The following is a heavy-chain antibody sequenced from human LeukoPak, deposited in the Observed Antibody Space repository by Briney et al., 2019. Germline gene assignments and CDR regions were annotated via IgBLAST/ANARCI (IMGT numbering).Heavy chain of an antibody. J-gene: IGHJ4*02. D-gene: IGHD6-6*01. Sequence: GASVKVSCKASGYTFANYDINWVRRAAGQGLEWMGWMNPNSGNTGYAQKFQGRVTITRDTSINTAYMELSSLRSEDTAVYYCARGSSSSWGGRDDYWGQGTLVTVSS. CDR2: MNPNSGNT. CDR3: ARGSSSSWGGRDDY. V-gene: IGHV1-8*03. CDR1: GYTFANYD.